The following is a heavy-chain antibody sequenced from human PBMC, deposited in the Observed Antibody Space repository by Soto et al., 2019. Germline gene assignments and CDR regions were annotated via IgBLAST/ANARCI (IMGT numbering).Heavy chain of an antibody. Sequence: GGSLRLSCAASGFTFSSYSMNWVRQAPGKGLEWVSSISSSSSYIYYADSVKGRFTISRDNAKNSLYLQMNSLRAEDTAVYYCAQVYSSGWSVGGYDAFDIWGQGTMVTVSS. CDR1: GFTFSSYS. CDR2: ISSSSSYI. CDR3: AQVYSSGWSVGGYDAFDI. V-gene: IGHV3-21*01. D-gene: IGHD6-19*01. J-gene: IGHJ3*02.